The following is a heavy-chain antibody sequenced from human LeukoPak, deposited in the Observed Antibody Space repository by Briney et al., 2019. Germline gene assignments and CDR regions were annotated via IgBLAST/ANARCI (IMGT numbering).Heavy chain of an antibody. V-gene: IGHV4-59*08. Sequence: SETLSLTCTVSGGSISSYYWSWIRQPPGKGLEWIGYIYYSGSTNYNPSLKSRVTISVDTSKNQFSLKLCSVTAADTAVYYCARYSGYLYYFDYWGQGTLVTVSS. CDR3: ARYSGYLYYFDY. CDR2: IYYSGST. CDR1: GGSISSYY. J-gene: IGHJ4*02. D-gene: IGHD3-22*01.